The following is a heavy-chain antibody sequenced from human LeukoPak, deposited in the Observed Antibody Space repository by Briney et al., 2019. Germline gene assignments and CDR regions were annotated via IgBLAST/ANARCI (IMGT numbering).Heavy chain of an antibody. D-gene: IGHD2-15*01. Sequence: SETLSLTCTVSGGSISSSSYYWGWIRQPPGKGLEWIGSIYYSGSTYYNPSLKSRVTISVDTSKNQFSLKLSSVTAADTAVYYCARGFIRYCSGGSCYAGRGYYYYYMDVWGKGTTVTVSS. CDR3: ARGFIRYCSGGSCYAGRGYYYYYMDV. J-gene: IGHJ6*03. V-gene: IGHV4-39*07. CDR2: IYYSGST. CDR1: GGSISSSSYY.